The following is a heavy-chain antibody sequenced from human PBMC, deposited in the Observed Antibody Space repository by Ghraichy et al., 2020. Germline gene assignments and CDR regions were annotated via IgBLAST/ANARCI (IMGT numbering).Heavy chain of an antibody. J-gene: IGHJ2*01. CDR3: ARDNYGGGVWYFDL. Sequence: SETLSLTCTVSGGSISSYYWSWIRQPPGKGLEWIGYIYYSGSTNYNPSLKSRVTISVDTSKNQFSLKLSSVTAADTAVYYCARDNYGGGVWYFDLWGRGTLVTGSS. D-gene: IGHD4-23*01. CDR2: IYYSGST. V-gene: IGHV4-59*01. CDR1: GGSISSYY.